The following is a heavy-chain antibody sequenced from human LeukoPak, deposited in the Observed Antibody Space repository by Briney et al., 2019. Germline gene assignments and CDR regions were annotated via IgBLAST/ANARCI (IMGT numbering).Heavy chain of an antibody. CDR1: GYTFTGYY. D-gene: IGHD1-26*01. CDR3: AKTPYSGSTPDY. Sequence: ASVKVSCKASGYTFTGYYMHWVRQAPGQGLEWMGWINPNSGGTNYAQKFQGRVTMTRDTSISTVYMELSRLRSDDTAVYYCAKTPYSGSTPDYWGQGTLVTVSS. V-gene: IGHV1-2*02. CDR2: INPNSGGT. J-gene: IGHJ4*02.